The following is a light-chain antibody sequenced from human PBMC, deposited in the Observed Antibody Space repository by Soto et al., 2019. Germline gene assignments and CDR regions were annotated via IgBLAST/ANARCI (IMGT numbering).Light chain of an antibody. CDR1: RTLXSW. CDR2: EAS. CDR3: QHCKRYSGA. Sequence: DRELLKSGSTLCGSVGDRVNIPFRASRTLXSWLAWYQQKPGKPPQLLXYEASTLNSGGPSRFSGSGSGTDFTLTISSLQAEDFAIYYCQHCKRYSGAVGQGTKVEIK. V-gene: IGKV1-5*03. J-gene: IGKJ1*01.